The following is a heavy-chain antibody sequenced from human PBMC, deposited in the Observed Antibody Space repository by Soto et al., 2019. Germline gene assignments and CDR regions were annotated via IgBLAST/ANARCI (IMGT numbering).Heavy chain of an antibody. D-gene: IGHD6-19*01. CDR2: IYWNDDK. CDR3: AHRQPHRYSSGWYVDY. J-gene: IGHJ4*02. V-gene: IGHV2-5*01. CDR1: GFSLSTSGVG. Sequence: SGPTLVNPTQTLTLTCTFSGFSLSTSGVGVGWIRQPPGKALEWLALIYWNDDKRYSPSLKSRLTITKDTSKNQVVLTMTNMDPVDTATYYCAHRQPHRYSSGWYVDYWGQGTLVTVSS.